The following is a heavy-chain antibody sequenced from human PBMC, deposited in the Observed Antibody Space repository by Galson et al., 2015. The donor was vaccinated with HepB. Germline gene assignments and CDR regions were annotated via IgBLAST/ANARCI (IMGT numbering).Heavy chain of an antibody. D-gene: IGHD3-10*01. CDR2: IWYDGSKK. Sequence: SLRLSCAASGFTFSSFGMHWVRQAPGKGLEWVAVIWYDGSKKYYADTMEGRFTISRDNSKNTLYLQINTLRGEDTAVYYCARSYRGSGSWHYYLEYWGQGTLVTVSS. CDR1: GFTFSSFG. CDR3: ARSYRGSGSWHYYLEY. V-gene: IGHV3-33*01. J-gene: IGHJ4*02.